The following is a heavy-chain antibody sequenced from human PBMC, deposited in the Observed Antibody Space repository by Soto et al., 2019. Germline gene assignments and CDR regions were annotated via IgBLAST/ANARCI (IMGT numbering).Heavy chain of an antibody. V-gene: IGHV3-21*01. CDR3: ARTAVACTQRPYYYYMDV. CDR2: ISSSSSYI. D-gene: IGHD6-19*01. J-gene: IGHJ6*03. Sequence: ESGGGLVKPGGSLRLSCAASGFTFSSYSMNWVRQAPGKGLEWVSSISSSSSYIYYADSVKGRFTISRDNAKNSLYLQMNSRRAEDTAVYYCARTAVACTQRPYYYYMDVWGKGTTVTVSS. CDR1: GFTFSSYS.